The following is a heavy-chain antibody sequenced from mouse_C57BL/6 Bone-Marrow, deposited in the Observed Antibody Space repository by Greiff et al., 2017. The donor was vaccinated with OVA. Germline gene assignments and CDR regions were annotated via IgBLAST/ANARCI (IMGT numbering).Heavy chain of an antibody. J-gene: IGHJ3*01. CDR2: IDPANGNT. Sequence: LVESVAELVRPGASVKLSCTASGFNIKNTYMHWVKQRPEQGLEWIGRIDPANGNTKYAPQFQGKATITADTSSNTAYLQRSILTSEDTAIYYCARYYYGNYELAYWGQGTLVTVAA. V-gene: IGHV14-3*01. CDR3: ARYYYGNYELAY. CDR1: GFNIKNTY. D-gene: IGHD2-1*01.